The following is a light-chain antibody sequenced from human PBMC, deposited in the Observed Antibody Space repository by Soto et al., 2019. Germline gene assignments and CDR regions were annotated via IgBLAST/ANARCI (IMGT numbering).Light chain of an antibody. CDR3: QQYGSSET. Sequence: EIVLTQSPVTLSLSPGERATLSCRASQSVARSYLAWYQQKPGQAPRLLIYGASTRATGIPDRFSGSGSGTEFTLTISRLEPEDFSVYYCQQYGSSETLGQGTKLEIK. V-gene: IGKV3-20*01. CDR1: QSVARSY. J-gene: IGKJ2*01. CDR2: GAS.